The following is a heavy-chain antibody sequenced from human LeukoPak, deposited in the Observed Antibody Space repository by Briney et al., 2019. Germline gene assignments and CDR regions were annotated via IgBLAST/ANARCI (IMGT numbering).Heavy chain of an antibody. CDR1: GFTFSSYS. CDR2: ISSSSSYI. J-gene: IGHJ5*02. CDR3: ARSVTTSHWFDP. D-gene: IGHD4-17*01. Sequence: GGSLRLSCAASGFTFSSYSMNWVRQAPGRGLEWVSSISSSSSYIYYADSVKGRFTISRDNAKNLLYLQMNSLRAEDTAVYYCARSVTTSHWFDPWGQGTLVTVSS. V-gene: IGHV3-21*04.